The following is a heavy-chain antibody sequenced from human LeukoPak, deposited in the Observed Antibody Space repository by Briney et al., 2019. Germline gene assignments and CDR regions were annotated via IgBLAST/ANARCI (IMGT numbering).Heavy chain of an antibody. CDR2: ISGSGGDT. CDR3: AKTTAGNSSGRYPGWPVDY. J-gene: IGHJ4*02. Sequence: GGSLRLSCAASGFPFRDHAMSWVRQAPGKGLEWVSGISGSGGDTYFADSVKGRFTISRDHSKNTVFLQMDSLRAEDTAVYYCAKTTAGNSSGRYPGWPVDYWGQGTLVTVSS. D-gene: IGHD6-19*01. V-gene: IGHV3-23*01. CDR1: GFPFRDHA.